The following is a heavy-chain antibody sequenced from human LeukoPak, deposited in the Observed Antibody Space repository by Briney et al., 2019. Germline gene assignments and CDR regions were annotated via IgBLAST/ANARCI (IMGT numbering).Heavy chain of an antibody. CDR2: INPISGAT. CDR3: ARLPYRDGVAQDY. V-gene: IGHV1-46*01. D-gene: IGHD3-16*02. Sequence: ASVNVPYKTFGYTFTRYYMQWVPQAPGRGLEWMEIINPISGATDYAQKFQGRVTMNRDRSTSTGYMELRSLRSEDTAMYYCARLPYRDGVAQDYWGQGTLVTVS. J-gene: IGHJ4*02. CDR1: GYTFTRYY.